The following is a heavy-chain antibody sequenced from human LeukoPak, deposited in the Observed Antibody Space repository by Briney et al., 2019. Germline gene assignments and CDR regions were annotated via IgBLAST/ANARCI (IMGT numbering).Heavy chain of an antibody. V-gene: IGHV3-20*04. CDR2: INWNGGST. CDR1: GFTFDDYG. D-gene: IGHD3-22*01. Sequence: GGSLRLSCAASGFTFDDYGMSWVRQAPGKGLEWVSGINWNGGSTGYADSVKGRFTISRDNAKNSLYLQMNSLRAEDTALYYCARVYYDSSGYYPTHFDYWGQGTWSPSPQ. CDR3: ARVYYDSSGYYPTHFDY. J-gene: IGHJ4*02.